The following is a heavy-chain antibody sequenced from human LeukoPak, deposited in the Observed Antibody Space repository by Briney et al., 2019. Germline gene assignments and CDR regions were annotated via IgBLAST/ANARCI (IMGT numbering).Heavy chain of an antibody. V-gene: IGHV3-30*01. J-gene: IGHJ4*02. CDR2: ISYDGSNK. CDR1: GFTFSSYA. CDR3: ARMVITGTTFPGY. Sequence: HPGRSLRLSCAASGFTFSSYAMHWVRQAPGEGLEWVAVISYDGSNKYYADSVKGRFTISRDNSKNTLYLQMNSLRAEDTAVYYCARMVITGTTFPGYWGQGTLVTVSS. D-gene: IGHD1-20*01.